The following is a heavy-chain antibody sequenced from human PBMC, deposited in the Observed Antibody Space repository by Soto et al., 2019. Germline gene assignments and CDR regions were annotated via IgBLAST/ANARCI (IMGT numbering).Heavy chain of an antibody. CDR3: AKRGEMVVVKYSSYYIDV. CDR2: ISGSGDDT. V-gene: IGHV3-23*01. Sequence: GGSLRLSCVASGVTFGNFALAWVGQAPGEGLEWVSAISGSGDDTFYADSMKGRFTISRDNSKDTLYLQMNSLRAEDTAVYYCAKRGEMVVVKYSSYYIDVRGKGNAVTVSS. D-gene: IGHD2-2*01. J-gene: IGHJ6*03. CDR1: GVTFGNFA.